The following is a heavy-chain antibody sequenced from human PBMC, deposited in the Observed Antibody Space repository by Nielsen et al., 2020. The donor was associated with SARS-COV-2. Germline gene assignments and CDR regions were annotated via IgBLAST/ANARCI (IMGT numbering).Heavy chain of an antibody. CDR2: SYDNGST. CDR3: ASLRRGRNNWFDVVLDH. J-gene: IGHJ4*02. CDR1: GGSITSYY. Sequence: SETLSLTCAVSGGSITSYYWSWIRQPPGKGPEFIGYSYDNGSTRYGPSLKTRVTIARDTSKNQCSLRLTSVTAADTAVYYCASLRRGRNNWFDVVLDHWGQGILVSVSS. V-gene: IGHV4-59*08. D-gene: IGHD1-1*01.